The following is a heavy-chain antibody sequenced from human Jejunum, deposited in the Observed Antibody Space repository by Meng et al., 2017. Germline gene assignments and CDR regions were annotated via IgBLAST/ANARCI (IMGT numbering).Heavy chain of an antibody. Sequence: QVQLQESGPGLVKPSETLLLTCTVSGGSISSTTTYWGWIRQPPGKTLEWIGSIYYSGSTHYNPSLKRRVFVSIDTSKDQFSLKLTSAAAADTAIYYCARNRTQGFFDIWSQGTLVTVSS. V-gene: IGHV4-39*01. CDR1: GGSISSTTTY. D-gene: IGHD1/OR15-1a*01. CDR2: IYYSGST. CDR3: ARNRTQGFFDI. J-gene: IGHJ4*02.